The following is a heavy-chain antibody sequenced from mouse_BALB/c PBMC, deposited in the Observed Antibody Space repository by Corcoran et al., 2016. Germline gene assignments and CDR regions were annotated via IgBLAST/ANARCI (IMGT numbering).Heavy chain of an antibody. CDR1: GFNIKDTY. CDR3: ARCDWYFDV. J-gene: IGHJ1*01. CDR2: IDPANGNT. V-gene: IGHV14-3*02. Sequence: EVQLQQSGAELVKPGASVKLSCTASGFNIKDTYLHWMKQRPEQGLEWIGRIDPANGNTKYDPKFQGKATITAYSSSNTAYLQLSSLTSEDTAVYYCARCDWYFDVWGAGTTVTVSS.